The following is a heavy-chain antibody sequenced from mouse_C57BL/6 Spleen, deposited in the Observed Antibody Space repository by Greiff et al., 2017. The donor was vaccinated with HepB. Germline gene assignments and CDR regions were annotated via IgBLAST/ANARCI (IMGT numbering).Heavy chain of an antibody. CDR3: ARRDDDPFAMDY. Sequence: EVQVVESGGGLVKPGGSLKLSCAASGFTFSGYGMHWVRQATEKGLEWVGYISSGSGNIYYADTVKGRVTISRDNAKNTLFLQMTSLRSEDTAMYYCARRDDDPFAMDYWGQGTSVTVSS. CDR2: ISSGSGNI. J-gene: IGHJ4*01. V-gene: IGHV5-17*01. CDR1: GFTFSGYG. D-gene: IGHD2-4*01.